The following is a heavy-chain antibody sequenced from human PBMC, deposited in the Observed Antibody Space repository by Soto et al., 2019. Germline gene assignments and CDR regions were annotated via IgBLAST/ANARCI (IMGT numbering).Heavy chain of an antibody. CDR1: GYTFTSYG. V-gene: IGHV1-18*01. CDR2: ISAYNGNT. D-gene: IGHD3-3*01. Sequence: VASVKVSCKASGYTFTSYGISWVRQAPGQGLEWMGWISAYNGNTNYAQKLQGRVTMTTDTSTSTAYMELRSLRSDDTAVYYCARDRSRYDFWSGPHRYYYYYCRDVWG. J-gene: IGHJ6*02. CDR3: ARDRSRYDFWSGPHRYYYYYCRDV.